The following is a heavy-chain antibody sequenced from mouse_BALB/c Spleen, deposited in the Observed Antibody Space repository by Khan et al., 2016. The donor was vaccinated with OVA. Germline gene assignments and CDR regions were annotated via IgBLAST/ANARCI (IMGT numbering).Heavy chain of an antibody. CDR3: ACELRGFAY. CDR1: GDSITSGY. CDR2: ISYSGNA. D-gene: IGHD1-1*01. J-gene: IGHJ3*01. V-gene: IGHV3-8*02. Sequence: VQLKQSGPSLVKPSQTLSLTCSVTGDSITSGYWNWIRKFPGHKLEYMGYISYSGNAYYNQSLKSRISITRDTSTNQYYLQLNSVTTEDTATYYCACELRGFAYWGQGTLVTVSA.